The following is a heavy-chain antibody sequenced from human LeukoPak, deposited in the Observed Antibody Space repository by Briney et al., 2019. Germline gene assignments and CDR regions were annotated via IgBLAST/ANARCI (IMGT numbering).Heavy chain of an antibody. CDR3: ARGCREYDFWSGYSNWFDP. CDR1: GGSISSGDYY. CDR2: SYYSGST. J-gene: IGHJ5*02. Sequence: SQTLSLTCTVSGGSISSGDYYWSWIRQPPGKGLEWIGYSYYSGSTYYNPSLKSRVTISVDMSKNQFSLKLSSVTAADTAVYYCARGCREYDFWSGYSNWFDPWGQGTLVTVSS. V-gene: IGHV4-30-4*01. D-gene: IGHD3-3*01.